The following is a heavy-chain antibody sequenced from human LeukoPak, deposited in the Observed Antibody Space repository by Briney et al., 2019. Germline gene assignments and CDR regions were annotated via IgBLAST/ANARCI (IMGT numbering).Heavy chain of an antibody. V-gene: IGHV3-23*01. CDR3: AKDSAKKYDDY. Sequence: GGSLRLSCAASGFTFSSYAMSWVRQAPGEGLEWVSGISGSGSSTNYADSVKGRFTISRDNSKNTLYLQMNSLRAEDTDVYYCAKDSAKKYDDYWGQGTLVTVSS. J-gene: IGHJ4*02. D-gene: IGHD2/OR15-2a*01. CDR1: GFTFSSYA. CDR2: ISGSGSST.